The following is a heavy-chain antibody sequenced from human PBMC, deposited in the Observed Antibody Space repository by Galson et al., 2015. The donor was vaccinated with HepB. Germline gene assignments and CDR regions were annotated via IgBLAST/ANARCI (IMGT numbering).Heavy chain of an antibody. Sequence: SGFTFSSYSMNWVRQAPGKGLEWVSSISSSSSYIYYADSVKGRFTISRDNSKNTLYLQMNSLRAEDTAVYYCARGAAEGYSSGWVLDYWGQGTLVTVSS. D-gene: IGHD6-19*01. CDR2: ISSSSSYI. J-gene: IGHJ4*02. CDR3: ARGAAEGYSSGWVLDY. V-gene: IGHV3-21*01. CDR1: GFTFSSYS.